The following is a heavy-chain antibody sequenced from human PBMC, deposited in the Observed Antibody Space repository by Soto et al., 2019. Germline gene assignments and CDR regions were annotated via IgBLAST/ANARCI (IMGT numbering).Heavy chain of an antibody. D-gene: IGHD2-21*02. V-gene: IGHV3-48*02. J-gene: IGHJ5*01. CDR1: GFRFSTYA. CDR3: ARDRCYDGACYSASDS. CDR2: ISTTSFTI. Sequence: GGSLRLSCAASGFRFSTYAMDWLRQAPGKGPEWIAPISTTSFTIYYADSVKGRFTISRDNARNSLYLEMNSLRDEDTAVYYCARDRCYDGACYSASDSWGQGTLVTVSS.